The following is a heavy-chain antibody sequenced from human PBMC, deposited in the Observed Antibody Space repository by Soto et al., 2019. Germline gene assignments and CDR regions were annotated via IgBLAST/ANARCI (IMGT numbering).Heavy chain of an antibody. CDR3: ARGPELLWFGESGWFDP. CDR1: GYTFTSYD. Sequence: ASVKVSCKASGYTFTSYDINWVRQATGQGLEWMGWMNPNSGNTGYAQKFQGRVTMTRNISMSTAYMELSSLRSEDTAVYYCARGPELLWFGESGWFDPWGQGTLVTVSS. CDR2: MNPNSGNT. D-gene: IGHD3-10*01. J-gene: IGHJ5*02. V-gene: IGHV1-8*01.